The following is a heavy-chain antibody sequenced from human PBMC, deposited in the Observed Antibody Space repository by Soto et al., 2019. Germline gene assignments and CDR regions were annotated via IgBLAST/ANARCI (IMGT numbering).Heavy chain of an antibody. D-gene: IGHD6-19*01. CDR1: GFTFSSFA. CDR2: LGSRGDST. V-gene: IGHV3-23*01. Sequence: EVHLLESGGGLVQPGGSLRLSCAASGFTFSSFAMSWVRQAPGKGLEWVSALGSRGDSTYYADSEKGRFSISRDNSKNTLYRKMNRLRAEDTAVYYCAKDLIYGYNSGRPFDSRGQATMVSVSS. J-gene: IGHJ4*02. CDR3: AKDLIYGYNSGRPFDS.